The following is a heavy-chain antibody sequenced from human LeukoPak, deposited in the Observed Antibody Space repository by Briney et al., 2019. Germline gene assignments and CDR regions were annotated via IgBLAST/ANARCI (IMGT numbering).Heavy chain of an antibody. J-gene: IGHJ4*02. CDR2: IYYTGST. V-gene: IGHV4-59*12. CDR3: ARGYGTDGSGSYSWGY. Sequence: SETLSLTCTVSGGSINTYYWSWIRQPPGKGLEWIGYIYYTGSTNYNPSLKSRVTISVDTSKNQFSLRLSSVTAADTAVYYCARGYGTDGSGSYSWGYWGQGTLVTVSS. CDR1: GGSINTYY. D-gene: IGHD3-10*01.